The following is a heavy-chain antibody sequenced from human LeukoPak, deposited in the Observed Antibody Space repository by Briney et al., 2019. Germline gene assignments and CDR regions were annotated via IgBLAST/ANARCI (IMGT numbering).Heavy chain of an antibody. D-gene: IGHD2-15*01. J-gene: IGHJ6*02. Sequence: ASVKVSCKASGYTFTSYDINWVRQATGQGLEWMGWMNPNSGNTGYAQKFQGRVTMTEDTSTDTAYMELSSLRSEDTAVYYCATDVGPATAGSYYYYYYGMDVWGQGTTVTVSS. CDR1: GYTFTSYD. V-gene: IGHV1-8*01. CDR3: ATDVGPATAGSYYYYYYGMDV. CDR2: MNPNSGNT.